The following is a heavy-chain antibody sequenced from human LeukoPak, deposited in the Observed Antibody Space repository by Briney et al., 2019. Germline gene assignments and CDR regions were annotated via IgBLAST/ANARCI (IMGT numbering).Heavy chain of an antibody. D-gene: IGHD3-9*01. J-gene: IGHJ5*02. Sequence: SETLSLTCAVYGGSFSGYYWSWIRQPPGKGLEGIGEINHSGSTNYNPSLKSRVTISVDTSKNQFSLKLSSVTAADTAVYYCARILTLRFDPWGQGTLVTVSS. CDR3: ARILTLRFDP. CDR1: GGSFSGYY. V-gene: IGHV4-34*01. CDR2: INHSGST.